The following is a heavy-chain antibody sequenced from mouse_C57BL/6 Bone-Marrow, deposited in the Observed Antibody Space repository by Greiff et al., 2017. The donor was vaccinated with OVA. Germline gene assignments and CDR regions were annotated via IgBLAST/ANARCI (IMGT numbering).Heavy chain of an antibody. CDR3: ARGGTVVDWYFDV. Sequence: VQLQQSDAELVKPGASVKISCKVSGYTFTDHTIHWMKQRPEPGLEWIGYIYPRDGSTKYNEKFKGKATLTADKSSSTAYMQLNSLTSEDSAVYFCARGGTVVDWYFDVWGTGTTVTVSS. J-gene: IGHJ1*03. CDR1: GYTFTDHT. CDR2: IYPRDGST. D-gene: IGHD1-1*01. V-gene: IGHV1-78*01.